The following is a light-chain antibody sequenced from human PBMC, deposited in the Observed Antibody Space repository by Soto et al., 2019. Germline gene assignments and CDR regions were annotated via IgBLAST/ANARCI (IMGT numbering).Light chain of an antibody. CDR2: RDS. J-gene: IGLJ2*01. CDR3: QVWDGSTSVV. Sequence: SYELTQSLSVSVALGQTARITCAGNNIGNKDVHWYQHKPGQAPVLVIYRDSNRPSGIPERFSGSNSGNTATLTISRAYAGDEADYYCQVWDGSTSVVFGGGTKVTVL. V-gene: IGLV3-9*01. CDR1: NIGNKD.